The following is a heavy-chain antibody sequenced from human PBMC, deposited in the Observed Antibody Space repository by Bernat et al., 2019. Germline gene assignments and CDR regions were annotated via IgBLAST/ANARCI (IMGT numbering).Heavy chain of an antibody. CDR3: VRSVSGAAGFFDY. CDR1: GFTFSGDW. CDR2: INGDGTIT. D-gene: IGHD5/OR15-5a*01. J-gene: IGHJ4*02. Sequence: EVKLVESGGGLIQPGGSLRLSCAASGFTFSGDWMHWVRQVPGKGLVWVSRINGDGTITDYADSVKGEFTISRDNAKNTLYLQMNSLRVESTAVYYCVRSVSGAAGFFDYWGPGSLVTVSS. V-gene: IGHV3-74*01.